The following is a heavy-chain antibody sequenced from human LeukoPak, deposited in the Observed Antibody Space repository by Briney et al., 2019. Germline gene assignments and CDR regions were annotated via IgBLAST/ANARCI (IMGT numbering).Heavy chain of an antibody. J-gene: IGHJ4*02. CDR2: IYTSGTT. CDR3: AGQSYVGYDSSYFDS. D-gene: IGHD5-12*01. V-gene: IGHV4-4*07. CDR1: GGSISSYY. Sequence: SETLSLTCTVSGGSISSYYWSWIRQPAGKGLEWSGRIYTSGTTNYNPSLKSQVTMSIDTSNNQFSLKVTSVTAADTAMYYCAGQSYVGYDSSYFDSWGQGTLVTVSS.